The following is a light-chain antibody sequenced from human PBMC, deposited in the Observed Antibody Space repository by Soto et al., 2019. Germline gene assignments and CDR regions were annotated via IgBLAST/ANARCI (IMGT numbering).Light chain of an antibody. CDR1: SSDVGRYNL. J-gene: IGLJ2*01. CDR3: CSYAGGTAVV. V-gene: IGLV2-23*01. Sequence: QSALTQPASVSGSPGQSITISCTGTSSDVGRYNLVSWYQQHPGKAPKLLIFEDIERPSGVSSRFSGSKSGNTASLTISGLQTDDEADYYCCSYAGGTAVVFGGGTKLTVL. CDR2: EDI.